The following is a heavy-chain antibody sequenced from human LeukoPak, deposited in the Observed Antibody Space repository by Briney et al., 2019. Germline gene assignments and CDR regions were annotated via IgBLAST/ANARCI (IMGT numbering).Heavy chain of an antibody. Sequence: GGSLRLSCAASGFTFSSYAMSWVRQAPGNGLEWVSAISGSGGTTYYADSVKGRFTISRDNSKNTLYLQMNSLRAEDTAVYYCAKDLRYGDRDYWGQGTLVTVSS. J-gene: IGHJ4*02. CDR3: AKDLRYGDRDY. CDR1: GFTFSSYA. D-gene: IGHD4-17*01. V-gene: IGHV3-23*01. CDR2: ISGSGGTT.